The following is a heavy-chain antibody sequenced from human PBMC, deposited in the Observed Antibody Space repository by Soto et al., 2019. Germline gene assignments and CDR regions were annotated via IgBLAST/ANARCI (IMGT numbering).Heavy chain of an antibody. Sequence: SETLSLTCTVSGDSINSYYWSWIRQPPGKGLEWIGGFFFYSWSTNYNPSLKSRVTISVDTSKNQFSLKLTSLTAADTAVYYCARSGWYASYSWFDPWGQGTLVTVSS. V-gene: IGHV4-59*01. CDR2: FFYSWST. D-gene: IGHD3-10*01. CDR3: ARSGWYASYSWFDP. J-gene: IGHJ5*02. CDR1: GDSINSYY.